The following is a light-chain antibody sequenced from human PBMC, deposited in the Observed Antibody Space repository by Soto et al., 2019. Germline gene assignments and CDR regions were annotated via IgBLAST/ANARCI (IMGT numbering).Light chain of an antibody. J-gene: IGLJ1*01. Sequence: SYYLTQPLSVSVALVQTDRITCGGNNMGRKNVHWDQQKPGQAPVLVIYMDGNRPSGIPELFSGSNSGNTATLTISRVKAGDNADYHRQVWDRXTGVVGTRTKVXV. CDR1: NMGRKN. V-gene: IGLV3-9*01. CDR3: QVWDRXTGV. CDR2: MDG.